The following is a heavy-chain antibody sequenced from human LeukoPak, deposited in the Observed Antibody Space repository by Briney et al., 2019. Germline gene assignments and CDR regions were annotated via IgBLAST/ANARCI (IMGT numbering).Heavy chain of an antibody. CDR2: IYYSGST. J-gene: IGHJ6*04. CDR3: AREGEDDILTGNGMDV. Sequence: SQTLSLTCTVSGGSISSGGYYWSWIRQHPGKGLEWIVYIYYSGSTYYNPSLKSRVTISVDTSKNQFSLKLSSVTAADTAVYYCAREGEDDILTGNGMDVWGKGTTVTVSS. V-gene: IGHV4-31*03. CDR1: GGSISSGGYY. D-gene: IGHD3-9*01.